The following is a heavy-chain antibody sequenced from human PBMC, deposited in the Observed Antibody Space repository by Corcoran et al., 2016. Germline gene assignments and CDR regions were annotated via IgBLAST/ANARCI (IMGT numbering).Heavy chain of an antibody. Sequence: QVQLVQSGAEVKKPGSSVKVSCKASGGTFSSYAISWVRQAPGQGLEWMGGVIPIFGTANYAQKFQGRVTITADESTSTAYMELSSLRSEDTAVYYCARPSYSRGGYALDYWGQGTLVTVSS. CDR2: VIPIFGTA. CDR3: ARPSYSRGGYALDY. CDR1: GGTFSSYA. D-gene: IGHD6-19*01. J-gene: IGHJ4*02. V-gene: IGHV1-69*01.